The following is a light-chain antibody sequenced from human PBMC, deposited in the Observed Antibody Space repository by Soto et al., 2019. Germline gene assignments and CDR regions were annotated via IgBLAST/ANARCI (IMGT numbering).Light chain of an antibody. CDR1: QSVGDY. V-gene: IGKV3-11*01. CDR2: GAS. CDR3: QQRSKLPRT. J-gene: IGKJ4*01. Sequence: EILLTQSPATLSLSPGERATLSCRASQSVGDYLAWYQQRPGHAPRLLIYGASNSTTGIPARFGASGSETDFTLTISSLHPDDSAVYFCQQRSKLPRTFGGGTKVEIK.